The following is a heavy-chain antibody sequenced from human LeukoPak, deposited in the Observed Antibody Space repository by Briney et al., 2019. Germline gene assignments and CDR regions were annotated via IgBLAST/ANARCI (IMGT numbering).Heavy chain of an antibody. J-gene: IGHJ6*02. V-gene: IGHV1-69*04. D-gene: IGHD3-22*01. CDR1: GGTFSSYA. CDR3: AREYYDSSGYSYYYYYGMDV. CDR2: IIPILGIA. Sequence: SVKVSCKASGGTFSSYAISWVRQAPGQGLEWMGRIIPILGIANYAQKFQGRVTITADKSTSTAYMELSSLRSEDTAVYYCAREYYDSSGYSYYYYYGMDVWGQGTTVTVSS.